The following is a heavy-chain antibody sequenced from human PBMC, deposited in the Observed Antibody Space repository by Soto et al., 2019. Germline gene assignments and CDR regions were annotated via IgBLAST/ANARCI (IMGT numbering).Heavy chain of an antibody. D-gene: IGHD6-13*01. CDR2: INHSGST. V-gene: IGHV4-34*01. J-gene: IGHJ6*02. CDR1: GGSCSGYS. CDR3: ARGGRGTGIAAAGLYYYYYGIDV. Sequence: SDPLSLTCAVYGGSCSGYSGTWTRRPPVKWLEWIGEINHSGSTNYNPSLKSRVTISVDTSKNQFSLKLSSATAADTAVYYCARGGRGTGIAAAGLYYYYYGIDVWGQATTVT.